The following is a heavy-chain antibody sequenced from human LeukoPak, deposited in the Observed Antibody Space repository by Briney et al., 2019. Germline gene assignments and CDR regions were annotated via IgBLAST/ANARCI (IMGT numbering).Heavy chain of an antibody. CDR3: ARGDYYDRKVLDY. Sequence: GALRLSCAASGFTLSSYNTNWVRQAPGKGLEWVSSISSGSSYIYYADSVKGRFTISRDNAKSSLYLQMNSLRAEDTALYYCARGDYYDRKVLDYWGQGTLVTVSS. V-gene: IGHV3-21*04. CDR2: ISSGSSYI. CDR1: GFTLSSYN. J-gene: IGHJ4*02. D-gene: IGHD3-22*01.